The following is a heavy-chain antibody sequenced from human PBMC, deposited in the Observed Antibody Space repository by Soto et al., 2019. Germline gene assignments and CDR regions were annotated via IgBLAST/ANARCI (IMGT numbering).Heavy chain of an antibody. CDR3: AKTPPRYDSSGYLLDY. CDR1: GFTFSSYG. D-gene: IGHD3-22*01. CDR2: IWYDGSNK. Sequence: LRLSCAASGFTFSSYGMHWVRQAPGKGLEWVAVIWYDGSNKYYADSVKGRFTISRDNSKNTLYLQMNSLRAEDTAVYYCAKTPPRYDSSGYLLDYWGQGTLVTVSS. J-gene: IGHJ4*02. V-gene: IGHV3-33*06.